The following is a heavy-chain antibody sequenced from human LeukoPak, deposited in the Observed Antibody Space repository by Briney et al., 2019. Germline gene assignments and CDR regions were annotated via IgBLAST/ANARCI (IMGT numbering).Heavy chain of an antibody. CDR3: ARVRGPAADAGYYYYGMDV. V-gene: IGHV3-11*01. J-gene: IGHJ6*02. Sequence: PGGSLRLSCAASGFTFSDYYTSWIRQAPGKGLEWVSYISSSGSTIYYADSVKGRFTISRDNAKNSLYLQMNSLRAEDTAVYFCARVRGPAADAGYYYYGMDVWGQGTTVTVSS. CDR1: GFTFSDYY. CDR2: ISSSGSTI. D-gene: IGHD2-2*01.